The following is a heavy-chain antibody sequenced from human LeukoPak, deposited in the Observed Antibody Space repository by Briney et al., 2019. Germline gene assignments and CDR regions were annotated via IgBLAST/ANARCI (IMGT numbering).Heavy chain of an antibody. Sequence: GGSLRLSCAASGFTFSSYAMSWVRQAPGKGLEWVSAISGSGGSTYYADSVKGRFTISRDNSKNTLYLQMSSLRAEDTAVYYCAKDSEQWLVGSMDYWGQGTLVTVSS. CDR3: AKDSEQWLVGSMDY. J-gene: IGHJ4*02. D-gene: IGHD6-19*01. CDR2: ISGSGGST. V-gene: IGHV3-23*01. CDR1: GFTFSSYA.